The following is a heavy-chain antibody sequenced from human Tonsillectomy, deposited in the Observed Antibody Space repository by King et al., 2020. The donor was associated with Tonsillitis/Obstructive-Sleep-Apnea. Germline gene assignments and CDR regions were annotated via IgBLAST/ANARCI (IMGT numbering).Heavy chain of an antibody. Sequence: VQLQQWGAGLLKPSETLSLTCAVYGGSFSGYYWSWIRQPPGKGLEWIGEINHSGRTNYNPFLKSRVTISVDTSKNQFSLNLNSVTAADTAVYYCANAATGAQKNWFDPWGQGTLVTVSS. CDR1: GGSFSGYY. D-gene: IGHD6-13*01. J-gene: IGHJ5*02. V-gene: IGHV4-34*01. CDR3: ANAATGAQKNWFDP. CDR2: INHSGRT.